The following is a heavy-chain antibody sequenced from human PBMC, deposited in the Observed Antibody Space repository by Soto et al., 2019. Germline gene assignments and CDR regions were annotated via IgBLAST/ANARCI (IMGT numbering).Heavy chain of an antibody. D-gene: IGHD6-6*01. J-gene: IGHJ4*02. CDR2: ISYDGSNK. CDR3: AKSIPLYFDD. Sequence: GGSLRLSCAASGFTFSSYGMHWVRQAPGKGLEWVAVISYDGSNKYYADSVKGRFTISRDNSKNTLYLQMNSLRAEDTAVYYCAKSIPLYFDDWGQGTLVTVSS. CDR1: GFTFSSYG. V-gene: IGHV3-30*18.